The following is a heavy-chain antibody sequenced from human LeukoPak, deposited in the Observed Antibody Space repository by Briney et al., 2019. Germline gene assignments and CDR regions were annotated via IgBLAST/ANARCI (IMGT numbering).Heavy chain of an antibody. CDR2: INPRGGST. CDR1: GYTFTIYY. J-gene: IGHJ4*02. V-gene: IGHV1-46*01. Sequence: ASVNVSCKTSGYTFTIYYMHWVRQAPGQGLEWMGIINPRGGSTSYAQKFQGRVTITRDTSASTAYMELSSLRSEDTAVYYCASYCSSTSCYGDFDYWGQGTLVTVSS. CDR3: ASYCSSTSCYGDFDY. D-gene: IGHD2-2*01.